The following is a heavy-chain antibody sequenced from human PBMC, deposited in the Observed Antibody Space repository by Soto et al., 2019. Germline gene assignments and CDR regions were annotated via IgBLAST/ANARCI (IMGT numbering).Heavy chain of an antibody. Sequence: SETLSLTCTVSGGSISSSSYYWGWIRQPPGKGLEWIGSIYYSGSTYYNPSLKSRVTISVDTSKNQFSLKLSSVTAADTAVYYCARGSGSWSHYYYYYGMDGWGQGTTVTVSS. CDR1: GGSISSSSYY. V-gene: IGHV4-39*07. CDR3: ARGSGSWSHYYYYYGMDG. CDR2: IYYSGST. J-gene: IGHJ6*02. D-gene: IGHD6-13*01.